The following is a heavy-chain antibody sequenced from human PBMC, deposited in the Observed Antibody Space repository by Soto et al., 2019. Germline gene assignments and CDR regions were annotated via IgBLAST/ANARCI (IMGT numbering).Heavy chain of an antibody. Sequence: GFTFSSYSMNWVRQAPGKGLEWVSYISSSSSTIYYADSVKGRFTISRDNSKSTLYLQMNSLRAEDTAVYYCARVNCGYGDLCYFDYWGQGTLVTVSS. CDR1: GFTFSSYS. V-gene: IGHV3-48*01. CDR3: ARVNCGYGDLCYFDY. J-gene: IGHJ4*02. D-gene: IGHD4-17*01. CDR2: ISSSSSTI.